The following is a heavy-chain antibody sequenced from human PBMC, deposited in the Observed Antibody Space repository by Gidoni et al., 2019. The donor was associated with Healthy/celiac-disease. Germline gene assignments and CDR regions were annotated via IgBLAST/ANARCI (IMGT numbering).Heavy chain of an antibody. CDR1: GGSISSYY. Sequence: QVQLQESGPGLVKPSETLSLTCTVSGGSISSYYWSWIRQPPGKGLEWIGYIYYSGSTNYNPSLKSRVTISVDTSKNQFSLKLSSVTAADTAVYYCARGVLTTVTTGPGPYFRFDYWGQGTLVTVSS. J-gene: IGHJ4*02. CDR3: ARGVLTTVTTGPGPYFRFDY. CDR2: IYYSGST. V-gene: IGHV4-59*01. D-gene: IGHD4-17*01.